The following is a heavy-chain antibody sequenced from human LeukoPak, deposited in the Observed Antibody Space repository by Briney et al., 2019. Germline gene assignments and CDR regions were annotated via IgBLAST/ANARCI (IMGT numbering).Heavy chain of an antibody. J-gene: IGHJ1*01. CDR2: IIPIFGTA. D-gene: IGHD3-10*01. Sequence: SVKVSCKASGGTFSSYAISWVRQAPGQGLEWMGRIIPIFGTANYAQKFQGRVTITTDESTSPAYMELSSLRSEDTAVYYCARQFYGSGSFSEYFQHWGQGTLVTVSS. CDR3: ARQFYGSGSFSEYFQH. CDR1: GGTFSSYA. V-gene: IGHV1-69*05.